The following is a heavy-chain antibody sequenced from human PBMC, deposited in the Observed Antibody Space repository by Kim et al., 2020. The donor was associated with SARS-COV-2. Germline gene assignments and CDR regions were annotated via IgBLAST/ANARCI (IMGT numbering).Heavy chain of an antibody. V-gene: IGHV3-7*03. Sequence: YYVDSVKGRFTMSRDNATNSLYLEMNSLRPEDTALYYCASLDSAQVPGVFWGQGTLVTVSS. J-gene: IGHJ4*02. CDR3: ASLDSAQVPGVF. D-gene: IGHD3-10*01.